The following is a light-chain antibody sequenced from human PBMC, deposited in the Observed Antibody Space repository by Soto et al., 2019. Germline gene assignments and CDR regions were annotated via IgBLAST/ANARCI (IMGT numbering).Light chain of an antibody. V-gene: IGLV2-14*01. CDR1: SSNVGGYHY. CDR2: EVS. J-gene: IGLJ1*01. CDR3: SSYTSSNTLV. Sequence: QSALTQPASVSGSPGQLITISCTGTSSNVGGYHYVSWYQQHPGKAPKLMIYEVSNRPSGVSNRFSGSKSGNTASLSISGLQPEDETDYYCSSYTSSNTLVFGTGTKLTVL.